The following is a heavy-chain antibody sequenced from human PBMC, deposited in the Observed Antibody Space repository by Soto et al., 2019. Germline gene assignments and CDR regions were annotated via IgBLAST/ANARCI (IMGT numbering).Heavy chain of an antibody. V-gene: IGHV4-59*08. D-gene: IGHD5-12*01. CDR1: GGSLTSYY. CDR2: VYYTGIA. Sequence: QVQLQESGPGLVKPSETLSRTCTVSGGSLTSYYWSWIRQPPGKGLEWIGFVYYTGIARYNPSLKSGGTISVEAAKNQFSLKLTSMTAADTAIYYCARRKVSTETFDYWGQGTLVTFSS. J-gene: IGHJ4*02. CDR3: ARRKVSTETFDY.